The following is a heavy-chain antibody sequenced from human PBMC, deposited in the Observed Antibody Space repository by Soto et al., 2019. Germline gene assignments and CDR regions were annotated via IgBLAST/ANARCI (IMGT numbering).Heavy chain of an antibody. CDR2: INHNGST. J-gene: IGHJ6*02. CDR1: GGSFSGYY. D-gene: IGHD3-3*01. V-gene: IGHV4-34*01. CDR3: ARGGEGVLRFLEWFKTYYYYYGMDV. Sequence: PSETLSLTCAVYGGSFSGYYWSWIRQPPGKGLEWIGEINHNGSTNYNPSLKSRVTISVDTSKNQFSLKLSSVTAADTAVYYCARGGEGVLRFLEWFKTYYYYYGMDVWGQGTTVTVSS.